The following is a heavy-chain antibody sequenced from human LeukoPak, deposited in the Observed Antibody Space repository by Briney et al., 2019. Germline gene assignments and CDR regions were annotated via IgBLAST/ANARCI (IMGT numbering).Heavy chain of an antibody. CDR3: AKGEGIAARFYYYYYMDV. CDR2: ISGSGGST. CDR1: GFTFSSYA. D-gene: IGHD6-6*01. Sequence: PGGSLRLSCAASGFTFSSYAISWVRQAPGKGLEWVSAISGSGGSTYYADSVKGRFTISRDNSKNTLYLQMNSLRAEDTAVYYCAKGEGIAARFYYYYYMDVWGKGTTVTVSS. V-gene: IGHV3-23*01. J-gene: IGHJ6*03.